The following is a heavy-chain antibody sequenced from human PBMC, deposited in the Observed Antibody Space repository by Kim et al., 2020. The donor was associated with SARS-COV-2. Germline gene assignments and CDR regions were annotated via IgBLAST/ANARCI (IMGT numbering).Heavy chain of an antibody. CDR3: ARVPGYSSSWYEEVFDY. Sequence: ASVKVSCKASGYTFTSYDINWVRQATGQGLEWMGWMNPNSGNTGYAQKFQGRVTMTRNTSISTAYMELSSLRSEDTAVYYCARVPGYSSSWYEEVFDYWGQGTLVTVSS. D-gene: IGHD6-13*01. J-gene: IGHJ4*02. CDR1: GYTFTSYD. V-gene: IGHV1-8*01. CDR2: MNPNSGNT.